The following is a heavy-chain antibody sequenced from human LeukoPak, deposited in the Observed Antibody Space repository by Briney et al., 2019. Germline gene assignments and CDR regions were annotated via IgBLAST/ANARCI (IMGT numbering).Heavy chain of an antibody. CDR1: GVSINGFY. D-gene: IGHD3-9*01. CDR3: ARGATYYDILTGRKGDAFDI. CDR2: IYHSGST. J-gene: IGHJ3*02. V-gene: IGHV4-59*12. Sequence: SETLSLTCTVSGVSINGFYWSWIRQPPGKGLEWIGYIYHSGSTYYNPSLKSRVTISVDRSKNQFSLKLSSVTAADTAVYYCARGATYYDILTGRKGDAFDIWGQGTMVTVSS.